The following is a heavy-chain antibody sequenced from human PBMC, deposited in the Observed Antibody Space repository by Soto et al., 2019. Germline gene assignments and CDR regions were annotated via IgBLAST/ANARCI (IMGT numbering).Heavy chain of an antibody. V-gene: IGHV3-23*01. D-gene: IGHD2-2*01. J-gene: IGHJ3*02. CDR3: AKWTDTVVEAALAGGAFDI. Sequence: EVQLLESGGNLVQPGGSLRLSCAASGFSFSTYALTWVRQVPGKGLEWVSGISASGATTYYADFVKGRFTISRDNSKNTVCLHMTSLRAEDTALYYCAKWTDTVVEAALAGGAFDIWGQGTTVTVSS. CDR2: ISASGATT. CDR1: GFSFSTYA.